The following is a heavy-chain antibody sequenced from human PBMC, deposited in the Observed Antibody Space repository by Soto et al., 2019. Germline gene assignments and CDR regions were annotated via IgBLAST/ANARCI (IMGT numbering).Heavy chain of an antibody. CDR1: GGSISSGGYS. CDR2: IYHSGST. CDR3: ASQTTAAERDFDY. D-gene: IGHD4-4*01. Sequence: SETLCLTCAVSGGSISSGGYSWSWIRQPPGKGLEWIGYIYHSGSTYYNPSLKSRVTISVDRSKNQFSLKLSSVTAADTAVYYCASQTTAAERDFDYWGQGTLVTVSS. J-gene: IGHJ4*02. V-gene: IGHV4-30-2*01.